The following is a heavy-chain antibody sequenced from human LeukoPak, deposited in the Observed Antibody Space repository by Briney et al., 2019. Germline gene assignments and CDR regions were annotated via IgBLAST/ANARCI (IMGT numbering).Heavy chain of an antibody. Sequence: GASVKVSCMASGFTFPSSGVQWVRQARGQRLEWIGWIVVGSGNTNYAQKFQERVTITRDMSTTTAYMELSSLRSEDTAVYYCAAVGWEYSSSPLPMDVWGQGTTVTVSS. CDR2: IVVGSGNT. D-gene: IGHD6-6*01. CDR3: AAVGWEYSSSPLPMDV. J-gene: IGHJ6*02. CDR1: GFTFPSSG. V-gene: IGHV1-58*01.